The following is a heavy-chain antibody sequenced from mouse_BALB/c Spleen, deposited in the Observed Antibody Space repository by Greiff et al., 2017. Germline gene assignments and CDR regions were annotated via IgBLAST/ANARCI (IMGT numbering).Heavy chain of an antibody. J-gene: IGHJ3*01. CDR2: IRNKANGYTT. V-gene: IGHV7-3*02. CDR3: ARDRDFLAY. CDR1: GFTFTDYY. Sequence: EVQLVESGGGLVQPGGSLRLSCATSGFTFTDYYMSWVRQPPGKALEWLGFIRNKANGYTTEYSASVKGRFTISRDNSQSILYLQVNTLRAEDSATYYCARDRDFLAYWGQGTLVTVSA.